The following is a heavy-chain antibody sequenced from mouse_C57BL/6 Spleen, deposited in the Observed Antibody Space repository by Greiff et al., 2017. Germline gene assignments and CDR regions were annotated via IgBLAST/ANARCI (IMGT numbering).Heavy chain of an antibody. V-gene: IGHV5-17*01. J-gene: IGHJ4*01. Sequence: EVQLVESGGGLVKPGGSLKLSCAASGFTFSDYGMHWVRQAPEKGLEWVAYISSGSSTIYYADTVKGRFTISRDNAKNTLFLQMTSLRSEDTAMYYCARMVTTQYYYAMDYWGQGTSVTVSS. CDR1: GFTFSDYG. CDR3: ARMVTTQYYYAMDY. CDR2: ISSGSSTI. D-gene: IGHD2-2*01.